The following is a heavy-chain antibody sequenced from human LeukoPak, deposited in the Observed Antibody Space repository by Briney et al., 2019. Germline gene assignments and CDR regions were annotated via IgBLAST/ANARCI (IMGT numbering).Heavy chain of an antibody. CDR1: GYTFTGYY. V-gene: IGHV1-2*06. Sequence: ASVKVSCKASGYTFTGYYMHWVRQAPGQGLEWMGRINPNSGGTNYAQKFQDRVTMTRDTSISTAYMELSRLRSDDTAVYYCARSTRSVGWFDPWGQGTLVTVSS. J-gene: IGHJ5*02. CDR2: INPNSGGT. D-gene: IGHD1-1*01. CDR3: ARSTRSVGWFDP.